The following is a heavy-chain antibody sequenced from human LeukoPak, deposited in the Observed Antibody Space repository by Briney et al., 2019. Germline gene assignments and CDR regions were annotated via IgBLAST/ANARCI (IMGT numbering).Heavy chain of an antibody. Sequence: GGSLRLSCAASGFTVSSNYMSWVRQAPGKGLEWVSVIYSGGSTYYADSVKGRFTISRDNSKNTLSLQMDSLKTEDTAVYYCTTEAGDDWGQGTLVTVSS. CDR3: TTEAGDD. D-gene: IGHD5-24*01. J-gene: IGHJ4*02. V-gene: IGHV3-53*01. CDR1: GFTVSSNY. CDR2: IYSGGST.